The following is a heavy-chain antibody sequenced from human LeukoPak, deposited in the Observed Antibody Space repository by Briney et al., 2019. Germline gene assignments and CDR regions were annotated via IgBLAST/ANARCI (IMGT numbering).Heavy chain of an antibody. J-gene: IGHJ4*02. CDR2: ISYDGSNK. V-gene: IGHV3-30*18. Sequence: PGRSLRLSCAASGFTFSSYGMHWVRQAPGKGLEWVAVISYDGSNKYYADSVKGRFTISRDSSKNTLYLQLNSLRAEDTAVYYCAKERDPYSYGPFDYWGQGALVTVSP. CDR1: GFTFSSYG. CDR3: AKERDPYSYGPFDY. D-gene: IGHD5-18*01.